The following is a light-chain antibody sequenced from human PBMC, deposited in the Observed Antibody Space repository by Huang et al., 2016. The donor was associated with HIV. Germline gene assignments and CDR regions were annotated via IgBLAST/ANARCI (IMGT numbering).Light chain of an antibody. CDR1: QTVDMY. CDR2: AAA. J-gene: IGKJ2*01. CDR3: RQTYSVPRP. Sequence: DIQMTQSPSSLSASIGDRVTMSCRASQTVDMYLNWYQQTPGRAPKFLIYAAANLQSDFPSRFRGTGPATNFSLAISGLHPGGLVNYCCRQTYSVPRPFRQGTVLGFK. V-gene: IGKV1-39*01.